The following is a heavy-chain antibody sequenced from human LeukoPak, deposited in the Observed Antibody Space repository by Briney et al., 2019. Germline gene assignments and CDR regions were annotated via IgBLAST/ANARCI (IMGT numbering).Heavy chain of an antibody. J-gene: IGHJ5*02. D-gene: IGHD4-17*01. V-gene: IGHV5-10-1*01. CDR2: IDPSDSYT. CDR3: ASRATVPPYNWFDP. CDR1: GSTFISNW. Sequence: GASLKISCKGSGSTFISNWITWVRQLPGKGLEWMGRIDPSDSYTNYSPSFQGHVAISADKSTSTAYLQWSSLKASDTAMYYCASRATVPPYNWFDPWGQGTLVTVSS.